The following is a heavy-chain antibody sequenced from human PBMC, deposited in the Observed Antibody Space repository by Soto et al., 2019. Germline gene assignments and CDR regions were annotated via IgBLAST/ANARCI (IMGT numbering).Heavy chain of an antibody. D-gene: IGHD2-15*01. CDR3: ASEKIGYCRGGSCYSGSEAFDI. CDR1: GDSITRIYH. V-gene: IGHV4-30-4*08. J-gene: IGHJ3*02. CDR2: IYYSGST. Sequence: PSETLSLTCAVSGDSITRIYHWAWILSPPGKGPDWIGYIYYSGSTYYNPSVKSRVTISVDTSKNQFSLRLSSVTAADTAVYYCASEKIGYCRGGSCYSGSEAFDIWGQGSMVTVS.